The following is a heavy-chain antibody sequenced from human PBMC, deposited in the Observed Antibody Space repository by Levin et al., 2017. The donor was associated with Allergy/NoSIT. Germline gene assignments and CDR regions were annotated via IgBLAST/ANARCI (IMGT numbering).Heavy chain of an antibody. Sequence: PGGSLRLSCAASGFTFSNFNMYWVRQAPGKGLEWVAVISYDGNNEYYADSVKGRFTISRDNSKSTVYLQMNSLSAEDTALYYCAREGASHCSATSCYDNAFDSWGQGTMVTVSS. D-gene: IGHD2-2*01. J-gene: IGHJ3*02. CDR3: AREGASHCSATSCYDNAFDS. V-gene: IGHV3-30-3*01. CDR2: ISYDGNNE. CDR1: GFTFSNFN.